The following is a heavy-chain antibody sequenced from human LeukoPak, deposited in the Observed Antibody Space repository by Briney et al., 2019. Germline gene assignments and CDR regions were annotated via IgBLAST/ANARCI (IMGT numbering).Heavy chain of an antibody. J-gene: IGHJ4*02. CDR2: ITSSSNYI. V-gene: IGHV3-21*01. CDR3: ARAIFSSGWYLVDY. Sequence: PGGSLRLSCAASGFPFSSHNMNWVRQAPGKGLEWVSYITSSSNYIYYADSVKGRFTISRDNAKNSLYLQMNSLRAEDTAVYYGARAIFSSGWYLVDYWGQGTLVTVSS. D-gene: IGHD6-19*01. CDR1: GFPFSSHN.